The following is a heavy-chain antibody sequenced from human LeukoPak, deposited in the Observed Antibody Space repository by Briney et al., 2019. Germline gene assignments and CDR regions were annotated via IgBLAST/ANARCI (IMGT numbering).Heavy chain of an antibody. V-gene: IGHV3-23*01. Sequence: PGGSLRLSCAASGFTFRSYAMSWVRQAPGKGLEWVSAISPGATYYADIVKGRFSVSRDISKNTLSLEMNSLRSEDTAVYYCVKESPYPVGGTGRIYYFDNWGQGTLVTVSS. CDR3: VKESPYPVGGTGRIYYFDN. CDR1: GFTFRSYA. CDR2: ISPGAT. D-gene: IGHD1-26*01. J-gene: IGHJ4*02.